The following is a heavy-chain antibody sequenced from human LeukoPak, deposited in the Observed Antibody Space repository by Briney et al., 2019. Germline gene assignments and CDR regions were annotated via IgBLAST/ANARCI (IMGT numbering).Heavy chain of an antibody. V-gene: IGHV4-34*01. J-gene: IGHJ4*02. CDR3: ARHSRTYYDLLTGPYGGYFDY. Sequence: SETLSLTCAVYGGSFSGYYWSWIRQPPGKGLEWIGEINHSGSTNYNPSLKSRVTISVDTSKNQFSLKVSSVTAADTAVYYCARHSRTYYDLLTGPYGGYFDYWGQRTLVTASS. D-gene: IGHD3-9*01. CDR2: INHSGST. CDR1: GGSFSGYY.